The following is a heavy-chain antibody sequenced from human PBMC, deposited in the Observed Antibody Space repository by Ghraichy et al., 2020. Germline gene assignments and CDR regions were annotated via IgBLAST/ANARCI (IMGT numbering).Heavy chain of an antibody. J-gene: IGHJ5*02. V-gene: IGHV3-23*01. CDR1: GFTFSSYA. D-gene: IGHD3-16*01. CDR3: AKGGLTYYDYVWGPNWFDP. CDR2: ISGSGGST. Sequence: GGSLRLSCAASGFTFSSYAMSWVRQAPGKGLEWVSAISGSGGSTYYADSVKGRFTISRDNSKNTLYLQMNSLRAEDTAVYYCAKGGLTYYDYVWGPNWFDPWGQGTLVTVSS.